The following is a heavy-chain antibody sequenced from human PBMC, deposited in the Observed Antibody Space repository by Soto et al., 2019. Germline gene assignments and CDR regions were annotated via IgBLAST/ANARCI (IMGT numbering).Heavy chain of an antibody. V-gene: IGHV3-30-3*01. CDR1: GFTFSSYA. J-gene: IGHJ6*02. Sequence: GGSLRLSCAASGFTFSSYAMHWVRQAPGKGLEWVAVISYDGSNKYYADSVKGRFTISRDNSKNTLYLQMNSLRAEDTAVYYCAREIRYLEVYGMDVWRQGTTVTVSS. CDR2: ISYDGSNK. CDR3: AREIRYLEVYGMDV. D-gene: IGHD3-3*01.